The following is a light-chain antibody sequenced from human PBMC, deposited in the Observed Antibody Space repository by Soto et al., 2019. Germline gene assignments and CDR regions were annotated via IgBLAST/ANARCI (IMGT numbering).Light chain of an antibody. CDR2: EGG. CDR1: SSDVGGYNL. Sequence: QSVLTQPASVSGSPGQSITISCTGTSSDVGGYNLVSWYQQHPGKTPKLMIYEGGKRPSGVSNRFSGSKSGNTASLTISGLQAEDEADYYCCSYAGSSTLLFGGGTKLTVL. J-gene: IGLJ2*01. V-gene: IGLV2-23*01. CDR3: CSYAGSSTLL.